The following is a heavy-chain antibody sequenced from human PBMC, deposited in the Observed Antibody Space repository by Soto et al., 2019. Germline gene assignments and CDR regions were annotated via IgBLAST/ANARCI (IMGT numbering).Heavy chain of an antibody. D-gene: IGHD2-8*02. CDR1: GFSFDEYG. CDR3: AKSTGGTANGLDV. Sequence: EVQLVESGGGLVQPGRSLRLSCAASGFSFDEYGMHWVRQGPGKGLEWVSGISWSSATIGYADSVKGRFSISRDNAKRSLYLQMSSLRPEETALYYCAKSTGGTANGLDVWGQGITVTVSS. V-gene: IGHV3-9*01. J-gene: IGHJ6*02. CDR2: ISWSSATI.